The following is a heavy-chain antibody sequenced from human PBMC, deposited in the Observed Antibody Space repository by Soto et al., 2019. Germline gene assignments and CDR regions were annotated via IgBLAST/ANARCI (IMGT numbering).Heavy chain of an antibody. CDR1: GGSISSGGYS. CDR2: IYHSGST. CDR3: ARENNDYGIDY. J-gene: IGHJ4*02. V-gene: IGHV4-30-2*01. Sequence: HLQLQESGSGLVKPSQTLSLTCAVSGGSISSGGYSWSWIRQPPGKGLEWIGYIYHSGSTYYNPSLKSRVTISVDRSKNQFSLKLSSVTAADTAVYYCARENNDYGIDYWGQGTLVTVSS. D-gene: IGHD4-17*01.